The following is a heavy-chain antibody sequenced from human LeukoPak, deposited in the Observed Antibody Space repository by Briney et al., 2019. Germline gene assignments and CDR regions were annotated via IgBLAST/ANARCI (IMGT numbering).Heavy chain of an antibody. J-gene: IGHJ6*03. CDR2: INHSGST. D-gene: IGHD2-2*01. CDR3: ARASAARHYYYYYMDV. CDR1: GGSFSGYY. V-gene: IGHV4-34*01. Sequence: SETLSLTCAVYGGSFSGYYWSWIRQPSGKGLEWIGEINHSGSTNYNPSLKSRVTISVDTSKNQFSLKLSSVTAADTAVYYCARASAARHYYYYYMDVWGKGTTVTVSS.